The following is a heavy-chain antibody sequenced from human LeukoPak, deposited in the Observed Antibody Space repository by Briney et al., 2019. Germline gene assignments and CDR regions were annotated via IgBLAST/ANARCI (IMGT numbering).Heavy chain of an antibody. J-gene: IGHJ4*02. Sequence: GGSLRPSCAASGFTFSSYAMSWVRQAPGKGLEWVSAISGSGGSTYYADSVKGRFTISRDNSKNTLYLQMNSLRAEDTAVYYCAKDFSYDFWSDRGYYFDYWGQGTLVTVSS. V-gene: IGHV3-23*01. CDR1: GFTFSSYA. CDR3: AKDFSYDFWSDRGYYFDY. D-gene: IGHD3-3*01. CDR2: ISGSGGST.